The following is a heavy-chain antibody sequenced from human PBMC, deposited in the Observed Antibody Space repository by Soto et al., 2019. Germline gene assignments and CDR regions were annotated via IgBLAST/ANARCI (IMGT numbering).Heavy chain of an antibody. V-gene: IGHV3-23*01. Sequence: HPGGSLRLSCAASGLTFSSYGMNWVRQTPGKGLEWVSDIIDSGASTYYADSVKGRFTISRDNSKSTLYLQMNSLRAEDTALYYCAKGRSYYYYYGVDVWGQGTTVTVSS. CDR1: GLTFSSYG. J-gene: IGHJ6*02. CDR3: AKGRSYYYYYGVDV. CDR2: IIDSGAST.